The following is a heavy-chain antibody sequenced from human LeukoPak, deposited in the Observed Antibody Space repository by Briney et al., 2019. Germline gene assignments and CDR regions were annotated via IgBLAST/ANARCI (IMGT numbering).Heavy chain of an antibody. Sequence: GGSLRLSCAASGFTFSSYAMSWVRQAPGKGLEWVSAISGSGGSAYYADSVKGRFTISRDNSKNTLYLQMNSLRAEDTAVYYCAKARSGSYYYYGMDVWGQGTTVTVSS. D-gene: IGHD1-26*01. CDR1: GFTFSSYA. CDR3: AKARSGSYYYYGMDV. CDR2: ISGSGGSA. V-gene: IGHV3-23*01. J-gene: IGHJ6*02.